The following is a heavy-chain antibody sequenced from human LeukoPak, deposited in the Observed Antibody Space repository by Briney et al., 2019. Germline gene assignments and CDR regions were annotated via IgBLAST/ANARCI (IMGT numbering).Heavy chain of an antibody. J-gene: IGHJ4*02. CDR2: LSGSGGST. V-gene: IGHV3-23*01. CDR1: EFAFSSYA. CDR3: AKGTVFGVVRSGGLDY. Sequence: GGSLRLSCAASEFAFSSYAMSRVRQAPGKGLEWVSGLSGSGGSTYYADSVKGRFTISRDNSKNTLYLQMNSLRAEDTAVYYCAKGTVFGVVRSGGLDYWGQGTLVTVSS. D-gene: IGHD3-3*01.